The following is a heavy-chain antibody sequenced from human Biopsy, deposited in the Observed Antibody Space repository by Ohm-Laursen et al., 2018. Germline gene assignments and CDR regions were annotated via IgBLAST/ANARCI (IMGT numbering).Heavy chain of an antibody. CDR2: ISSTSSHI. Sequence: SLRLSCTASGFTLSDYSMIWVRQAPGKGLEWVSSISSTSSHINYADSVKGRFTISRDNSKNTLYLQMNSVRADDTAIYYCAKGGSITIFGVVINNCFDPWGQGTRVTVSS. D-gene: IGHD3-3*01. CDR3: AKGGSITIFGVVINNCFDP. J-gene: IGHJ5*02. CDR1: GFTLSDYS. V-gene: IGHV3-21*04.